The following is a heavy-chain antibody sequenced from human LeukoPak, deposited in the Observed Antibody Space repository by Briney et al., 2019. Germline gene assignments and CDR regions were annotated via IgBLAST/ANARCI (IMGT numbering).Heavy chain of an antibody. CDR3: ARVTYNGYQHFDY. J-gene: IGHJ4*02. CDR2: IYTSGST. D-gene: IGHD3-10*01. V-gene: IGHV4-4*09. CDR1: GGSISSYT. Sequence: SETLSLTCTVSGGSISSYTWNWIRQSPGKGLEWIGDIYTSGSTNYNPSLKTRVTLSVDTSKNQFSLKLSSVTAADTAVYYCARVTYNGYQHFDYWGQGNLVTVS.